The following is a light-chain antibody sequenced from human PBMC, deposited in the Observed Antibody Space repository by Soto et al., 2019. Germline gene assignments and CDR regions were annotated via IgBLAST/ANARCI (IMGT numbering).Light chain of an antibody. CDR2: GAS. CDR1: QSVSSNY. Sequence: EIVLTQSPGTLSLSPGERATLSCRASQSVSSNYLAWYQQKPGQAPRLLIYGASSRATGIPDRFSASGSGTDFTLTISRLEPEDFAVYYCQQYGTSLQTFGQGTKVEIK. CDR3: QQYGTSLQT. J-gene: IGKJ1*01. V-gene: IGKV3-20*01.